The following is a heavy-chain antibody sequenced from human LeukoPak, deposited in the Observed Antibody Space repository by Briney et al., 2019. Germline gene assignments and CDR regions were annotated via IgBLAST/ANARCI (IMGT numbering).Heavy chain of an antibody. CDR2: ISGSDGST. V-gene: IGHV3-23*01. CDR1: GFTFSTYA. CDR3: AKRYIGNYYFDY. Sequence: PGGSLRLSCAASGFTFSTYAMSWVRQAPGKGLEWVSAISGSDGSTHYADSVKGRFTISRDNSKNVLYLHMNSLRAEDTAVYYCAKRYIGNYYFDYWGQGTLVTVSS. D-gene: IGHD3-16*02. J-gene: IGHJ4*02.